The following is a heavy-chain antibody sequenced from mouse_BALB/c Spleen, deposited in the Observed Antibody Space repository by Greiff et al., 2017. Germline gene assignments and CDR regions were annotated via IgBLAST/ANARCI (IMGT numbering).Heavy chain of an antibody. CDR3: ARSRSSYGYFDV. Sequence: VQLQQPGPELMKPGASVKISCKASGYSFTSYYMHWVKQSHGKSLEWIGYIDPFNGGTSYNQKFKGKATLTVDKSSSTAYMHLSSLTSEDSAVYYCARSRSSYGYFDVWGAGTTVTVSS. CDR1: GYSFTSYY. D-gene: IGHD1-1*01. V-gene: IGHV1S135*01. J-gene: IGHJ1*01. CDR2: IDPFNGGT.